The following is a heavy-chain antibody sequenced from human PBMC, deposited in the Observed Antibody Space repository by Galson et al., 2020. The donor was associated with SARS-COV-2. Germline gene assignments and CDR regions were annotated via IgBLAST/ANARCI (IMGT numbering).Heavy chain of an antibody. J-gene: IGHJ4*02. Sequence: GGSLRLSCAASGFRFSGYVMHWVRQAPGKGLEWVAVISYDGNYKYYADSVKDRFTISRDNSRNTLYLQMNNLRAEDTAMYYCTRDTASGCYWAFDYWGQGTLVTVSS. V-gene: IGHV3-30*03. CDR1: GFRFSGYV. D-gene: IGHD3-22*01. CDR2: ISYDGNYK. CDR3: TRDTASGCYWAFDY.